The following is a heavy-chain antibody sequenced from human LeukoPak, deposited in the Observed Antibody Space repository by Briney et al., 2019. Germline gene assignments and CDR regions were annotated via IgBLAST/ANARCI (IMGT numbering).Heavy chain of an antibody. Sequence: GGSLRLSCAASGFTFTNAWMNWVRQAPGKGLEWVGRIKSKADGETIDYAAPVKGRFTFSRDDSKNMLYLQMNSLKSEDTAVYYCSTLTSRGLSNSWGQGTLVTVSS. CDR1: GFTFTNAW. D-gene: IGHD4-23*01. CDR2: IKSKADGETI. V-gene: IGHV3-15*07. CDR3: STLTSRGLSNS. J-gene: IGHJ4*02.